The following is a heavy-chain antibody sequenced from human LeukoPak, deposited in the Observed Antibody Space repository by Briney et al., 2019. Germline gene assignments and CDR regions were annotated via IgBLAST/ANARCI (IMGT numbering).Heavy chain of an antibody. CDR1: GFTFSNYW. V-gene: IGHV3-74*01. CDR2: ISNDGSTT. CDR3: VRDLGDGYSYDAFDI. D-gene: IGHD5-24*01. Sequence: GGSLRLSCAASGFTFSNYWMHWVRQAPGKGLVWVSRISNDGSTTSYVDSVKGRFTISRDNAKNTLYLQMNSLRAEDTALYYCVRDLGDGYSYDAFDIWGQGAMVIVSS. J-gene: IGHJ3*02.